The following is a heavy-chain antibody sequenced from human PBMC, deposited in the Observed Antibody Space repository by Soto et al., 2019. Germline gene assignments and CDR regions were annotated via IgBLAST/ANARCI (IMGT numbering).Heavy chain of an antibody. CDR1: GGSISSADYS. Sequence: QLQLQESGSGLVKPSQTLSLTCAVSGGSISSADYSWSWIRQPPGKGLEWIGFIYHSGSTYYNPSRKSRVTISVDRSKNQVSLKLNSVIAADTAVYYCAGETSGLNWFDPWGQGTLVTVSS. V-gene: IGHV4-30-2*01. D-gene: IGHD3-10*01. CDR2: IYHSGST. CDR3: AGETSGLNWFDP. J-gene: IGHJ5*02.